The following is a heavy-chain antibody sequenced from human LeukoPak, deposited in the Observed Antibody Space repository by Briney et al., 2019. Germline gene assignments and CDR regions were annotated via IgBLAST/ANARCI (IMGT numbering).Heavy chain of an antibody. CDR1: GGTFSSYA. CDR3: ARDRFDSSGYYYRWFDP. Sequence: ASVKVSCKASGGTFSSYAISWVRQAPGQGLEWMGGIIPIFGTANYAQRFQGRVTITTDESTSTAYMELSSLRSEDTAVYYCARDRFDSSGYYYRWFDPWGQGTLVTVSS. J-gene: IGHJ5*02. CDR2: IIPIFGTA. V-gene: IGHV1-69*05. D-gene: IGHD3-22*01.